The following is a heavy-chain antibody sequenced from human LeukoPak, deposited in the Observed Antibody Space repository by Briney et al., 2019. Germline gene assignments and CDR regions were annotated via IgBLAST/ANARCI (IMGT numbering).Heavy chain of an antibody. CDR2: LYSGGTT. J-gene: IGHJ6*02. V-gene: IGHV3-66*01. Sequence: QPGGSLRLSCAASGFTVSSKYMSCVRQAPGKGLEWVSVLYSGGTTYYADPVKGRFTISRDNSKNTLFLQMNSLRAEDTAVYYCAYCSGGSCYSFGMDVWGQGTTVTVSS. CDR1: GFTVSSKY. CDR3: AYCSGGSCYSFGMDV. D-gene: IGHD2-15*01.